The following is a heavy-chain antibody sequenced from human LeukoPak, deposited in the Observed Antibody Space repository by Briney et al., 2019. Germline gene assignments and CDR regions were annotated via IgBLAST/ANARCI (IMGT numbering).Heavy chain of an antibody. Sequence: ASVKVSCKASGYTFTNYYIHWVRQAPGQGLEWMGIINPTSGSTAYTQKFQGRVTMTRDTSTSTVYMELSSLRSDDTAVYYCARLGYYYDCLGHYDYWGQGTLVIVSS. J-gene: IGHJ4*02. CDR1: GYTFTNYY. CDR3: ARLGYYYDCLGHYDY. CDR2: INPTSGST. D-gene: IGHD3-22*01. V-gene: IGHV1-46*01.